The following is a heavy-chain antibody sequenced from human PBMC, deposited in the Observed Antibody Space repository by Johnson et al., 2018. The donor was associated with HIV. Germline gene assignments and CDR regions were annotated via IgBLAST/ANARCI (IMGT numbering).Heavy chain of an antibody. V-gene: IGHV3-30*03. J-gene: IGHJ3*02. CDR3: ASSSPRDAFDI. Sequence: QVQLVESGGGVVQPGGSLRLSCAASGFTFSSYGMHWVRQAPGKGLECVAVISYDGSNKYYADSVKGRFTISRDNSKNTLYLQMNSLRAEDTAVYYCASSSPRDAFDIWGQGTMVTVSS. CDR2: ISYDGSNK. CDR1: GFTFSSYG.